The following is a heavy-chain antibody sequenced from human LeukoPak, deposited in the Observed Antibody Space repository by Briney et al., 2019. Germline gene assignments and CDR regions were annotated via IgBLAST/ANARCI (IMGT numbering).Heavy chain of an antibody. D-gene: IGHD4-23*01. V-gene: IGHV1-2*02. Sequence: ASVKVSCKASGYTFTGYYMHWVRQAPGQGLEWMGWIYPKSGGTHYAQKFQGRVTMTRDTSISTAYMELSRLRSDDTAVYYCARDPQTTVVTPEYFQHWGQGTLVTVSS. CDR1: GYTFTGYY. CDR2: IYPKSGGT. J-gene: IGHJ1*01. CDR3: ARDPQTTVVTPEYFQH.